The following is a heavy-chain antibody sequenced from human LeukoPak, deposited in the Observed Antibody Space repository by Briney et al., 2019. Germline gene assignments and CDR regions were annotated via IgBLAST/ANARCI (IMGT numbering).Heavy chain of an antibody. CDR1: GDSISTYY. Sequence: PSETLSLTCTVSGDSISTYYWSWIRQPPGKGLEWIGYIYYRVTSDYNPSLKSRVTMSVDMSTRQISLKLSSVTAAGTAVYYCARAVGGDGSGSLWGPGTLVTVSS. V-gene: IGHV4-59*01. CDR3: ARAVGGDGSGSL. J-gene: IGHJ4*02. D-gene: IGHD3-10*01. CDR2: IYYRVTS.